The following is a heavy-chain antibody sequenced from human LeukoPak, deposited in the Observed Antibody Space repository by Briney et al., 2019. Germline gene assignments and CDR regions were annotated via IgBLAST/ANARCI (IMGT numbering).Heavy chain of an antibody. CDR3: ARTMADRFCSSTSCYFSWFDP. D-gene: IGHD2-2*01. CDR2: IYYSGST. J-gene: IGHJ5*02. CDR1: GGSISSSSYY. V-gene: IGHV4-39*07. Sequence: SETLSLTCTVSGGSISSSSYYWGWIRQPPGKGLEWTGSIYYSGSTYYNPSLKSRVTISVDTSKNQFSLKLSSVTAADTAVYYCARTMADRFCSSTSCYFSWFDPWGQGTLVTVSS.